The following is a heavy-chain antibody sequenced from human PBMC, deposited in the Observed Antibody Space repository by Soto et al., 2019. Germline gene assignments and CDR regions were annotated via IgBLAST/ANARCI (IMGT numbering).Heavy chain of an antibody. J-gene: IGHJ4*02. CDR3: ARGSGAAARHLNFDY. D-gene: IGHD6-13*01. CDR1: GGSISSYY. V-gene: IGHV4-59*01. CDR2: IYYSGST. Sequence: SETLSLTCTVSGGSISSYYWSWIRQPPGKGLEWIGYIYYSGSTNYNPSLKSRVTISVDTSKNQFSLKLSSVTAADTAVYYCARGSGAAARHLNFDYWGQGTLVTVSS.